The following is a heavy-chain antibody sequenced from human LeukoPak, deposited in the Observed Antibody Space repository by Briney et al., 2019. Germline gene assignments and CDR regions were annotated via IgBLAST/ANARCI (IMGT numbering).Heavy chain of an antibody. V-gene: IGHV3-33*01. CDR2: TWYDGSNK. CDR1: GFTFSSYG. J-gene: IGHJ6*02. CDR3: ARDRSSARDVYYYDSSGYYFHYGMDV. Sequence: PGGSLRLSCAASGFTFSSYGMHWVRQAPGKGLEWVAVTWYDGSNKYYADSVKGRFTVSRDNSKNTLYLQMNSLRAEDTAVYYCARDRSSARDVYYYDSSGYYFHYGMDVWGQGTTVTVSS. D-gene: IGHD3-22*01.